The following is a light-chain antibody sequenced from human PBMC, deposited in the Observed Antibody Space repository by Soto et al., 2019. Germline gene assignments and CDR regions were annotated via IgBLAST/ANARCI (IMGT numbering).Light chain of an antibody. V-gene: IGLV1-40*01. CDR1: SSNIGAGYD. CDR2: GNS. CDR3: QSYDSNLNGFYV. J-gene: IGLJ1*01. Sequence: QPVLTQPPSVSGAPGQRVTISCTGSSSNIGAGYDVHWYQQLPETAPKLLIYGNSNRPSGVPDRFSGSKSGTSASLAITGLQAEDEADYYCQSYDSNLNGFYVFGSGTKLTVL.